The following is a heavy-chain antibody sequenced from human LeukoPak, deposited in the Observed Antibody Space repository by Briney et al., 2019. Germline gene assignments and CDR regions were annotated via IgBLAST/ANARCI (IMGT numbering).Heavy chain of an antibody. CDR3: ASNSLYCSSTSCYALGY. CDR1: GGSISSYY. J-gene: IGHJ4*02. Sequence: PSETLSLTCTVSGGSISSYYWSWIRRPAGKGLEWIGRIYTSGSTNYNPSLKSRVTISVDKSKNQFSLKLSSVTAADTAVYYCASNSLYCSSTSCYALGYWGQGTLVTVSS. V-gene: IGHV4-4*07. CDR2: IYTSGST. D-gene: IGHD2-2*01.